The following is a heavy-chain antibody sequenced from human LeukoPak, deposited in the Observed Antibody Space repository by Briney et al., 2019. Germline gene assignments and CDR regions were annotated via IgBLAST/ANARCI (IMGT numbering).Heavy chain of an antibody. D-gene: IGHD3-22*01. J-gene: IGHJ4*02. Sequence: GGSLRLSCAASGFSFDDYAMHWVRQPPGKGLEWVSGISWNSGAKGYADSVKGRFTISRDNAKNSLYLQMNSLRAEDTALYYCAKDRPHSSDTRGYNYFDYWGQGTLVTVSS. V-gene: IGHV3-9*01. CDR1: GFSFDDYA. CDR3: AKDRPHSSDTRGYNYFDY. CDR2: ISWNSGAK.